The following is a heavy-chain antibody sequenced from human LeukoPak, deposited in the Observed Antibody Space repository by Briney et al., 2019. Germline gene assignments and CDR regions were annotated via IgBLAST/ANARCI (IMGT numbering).Heavy chain of an antibody. J-gene: IGHJ4*02. Sequence: GSLRLSCAASGFTFSSYWMSWVRQAPGKGLEWVADIKQGGSEKYYVDSVKGRFTISRDNAKNSLYLQMNSLRAEDTAVYYCARDLTLYYYDSSGIGYWGQGTLVTVSS. D-gene: IGHD3-22*01. V-gene: IGHV3-7*01. CDR1: GFTFSSYW. CDR2: IKQGGSEK. CDR3: ARDLTLYYYDSSGIGY.